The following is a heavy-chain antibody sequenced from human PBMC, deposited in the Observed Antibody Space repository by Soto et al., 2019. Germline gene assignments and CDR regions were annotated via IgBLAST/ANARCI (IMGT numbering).Heavy chain of an antibody. CDR1: GYSFTSYW. D-gene: IGHD2-21*02. CDR2: IYPGDSDT. V-gene: IGHV5-51*01. CDR3: ARLGLRGAYCGGDCSTGAFDI. J-gene: IGHJ3*02. Sequence: PGESLKISCKGSGYSFTSYWIGWVRQMPGKGLEWMGIIYPGDSDTRYSPSFQGQVTISADKSISTAYLQWSSLKASDTAMYYCARLGLRGAYCGGDCSTGAFDIWGQGTMVTVSS.